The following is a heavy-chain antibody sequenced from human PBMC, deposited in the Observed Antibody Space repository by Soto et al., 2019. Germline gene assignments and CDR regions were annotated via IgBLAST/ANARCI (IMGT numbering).Heavy chain of an antibody. Sequence: EVQLLESGGGLVQPGGSLRLSCAASGFTFSSYAMSLVRQAPGKVLEWVSAISGSGGSTYYADSVKGRFTISRDNSKNTLYLQMNSLRAEETAVYYCAKARAQYYDFSSGYPVDYWGQGTLVTVSS. J-gene: IGHJ4*02. CDR3: AKARAQYYDFSSGYPVDY. D-gene: IGHD3-3*01. V-gene: IGHV3-23*01. CDR2: ISGSGGST. CDR1: GFTFSSYA.